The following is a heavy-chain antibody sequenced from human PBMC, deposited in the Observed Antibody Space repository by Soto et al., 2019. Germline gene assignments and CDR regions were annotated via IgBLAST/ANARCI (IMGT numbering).Heavy chain of an antibody. CDR2: IYPGDSDT. D-gene: IGHD2-8*01. CDR1: GYSFTIYW. CDR3: ARLKPDCTNGVCWSYYYYGMDV. J-gene: IGHJ6*02. V-gene: IGHV5-51*01. Sequence: GESLKISCKGSGYSFTIYWIGWVRQMPGKGLEWMGIIYPGDSDTRYSPSFQGQVTISADKSISTAYLQWSSLKASDTAMYYCARLKPDCTNGVCWSYYYYGMDVWGQGTTVTVSS.